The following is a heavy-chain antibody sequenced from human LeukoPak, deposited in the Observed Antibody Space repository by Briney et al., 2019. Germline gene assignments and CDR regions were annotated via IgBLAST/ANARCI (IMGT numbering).Heavy chain of an antibody. D-gene: IGHD3-22*01. CDR3: VTPYYLDGARYYPDY. CDR1: GFTFSSYW. Sequence: GGSLRLSCAASGFTFSSYWMSWVRQAPGKGLEWVANIDQGGSDKYYVDSVKGRFTITRDNAKNSLYLQMNSLRAEDTAVYFCVTPYYLDGARYYPDYWGQGTLVTVSS. CDR2: IDQGGSDK. J-gene: IGHJ4*02. V-gene: IGHV3-7*01.